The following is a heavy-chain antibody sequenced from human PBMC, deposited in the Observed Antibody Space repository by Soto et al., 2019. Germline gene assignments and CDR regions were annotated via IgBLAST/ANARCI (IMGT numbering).Heavy chain of an antibody. CDR3: ARDNRSGGYCSSTSCYYYYYGMDV. CDR2: IYSGGST. Sequence: GSLRLSCAASGFTVSSNYMSWVRQAPGKGLEWVSVIYSGGSTYYADSVKGRFTISRDNSKNTLYLQMNSLRAEDTAVYYCARDNRSGGYCSSTSCYYYYYGMDVWGQGTTVTVSS. CDR1: GFTVSSNY. V-gene: IGHV3-53*01. D-gene: IGHD2-2*01. J-gene: IGHJ6*02.